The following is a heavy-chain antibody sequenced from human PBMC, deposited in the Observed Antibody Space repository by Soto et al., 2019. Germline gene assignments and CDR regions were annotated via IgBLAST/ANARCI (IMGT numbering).Heavy chain of an antibody. Sequence: PSETLSLTCAVSGYSISSGYYWGWIRQPPGKGLEWIGSIYHSGSTYYNPSLKSRVTISVDTSKNQFSLKLSSVTAADTAVYYCARELGESDYYYGRDVWAQGTTVTVSS. V-gene: IGHV4-38-2*02. CDR1: GYSISSGYY. J-gene: IGHJ6*02. CDR2: IYHSGST. D-gene: IGHD3-16*01. CDR3: ARELGESDYYYGRDV.